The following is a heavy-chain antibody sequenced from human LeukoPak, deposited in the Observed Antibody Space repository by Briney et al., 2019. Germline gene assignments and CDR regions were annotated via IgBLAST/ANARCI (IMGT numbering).Heavy chain of an antibody. CDR1: GNYW. V-gene: IGHV3-74*01. J-gene: IGHJ4*02. CDR3: VSFYETY. D-gene: IGHD2/OR15-2a*01. Sequence: GGSLRLSCAASGNYWMHWVRQAPGKGLVWVSHIXXXXSWXSYAXSVKXXFTISKDNAKNTVYLQMNSLRAEDTAVYYCVSFYETYWGRGTLVTVSS. CDR2: IXXXXSWX.